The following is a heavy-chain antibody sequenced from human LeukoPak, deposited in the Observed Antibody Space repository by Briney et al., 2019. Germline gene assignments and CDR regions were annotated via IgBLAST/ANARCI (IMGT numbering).Heavy chain of an antibody. CDR1: GFTFSSYA. CDR2: ISSNGGST. J-gene: IGHJ4*02. D-gene: IGHD5-12*01. V-gene: IGHV3-64D*09. Sequence: GGSLRLSCSASGFTFSSYAMHWVRQAPGKGLEYVSGISSNGGSTYYADSVKGTFTISRDNSKNMLYLQMSSLRAEDTAMYYCVKLSPYSGYDYWGQGTLVTVSS. CDR3: VKLSPYSGYDY.